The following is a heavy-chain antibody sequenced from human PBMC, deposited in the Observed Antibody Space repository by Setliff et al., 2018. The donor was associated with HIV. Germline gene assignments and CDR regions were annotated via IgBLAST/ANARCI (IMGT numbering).Heavy chain of an antibody. CDR1: GGSINSTSYY. CDR2: IYHTGST. D-gene: IGHD6-13*01. Sequence: SETLSLTCTGSGGSINSTSYYWGWIRQPPGNGLEWIGSIYHTGSTYYNPSLESRVTTSVDTSKKQFSLRLTSVTAADTAVYYCARDRTHSKVPRPYYYMDVWGKGTTVTVSS. V-gene: IGHV4-39*07. CDR3: ARDRTHSKVPRPYYYMDV. J-gene: IGHJ6*03.